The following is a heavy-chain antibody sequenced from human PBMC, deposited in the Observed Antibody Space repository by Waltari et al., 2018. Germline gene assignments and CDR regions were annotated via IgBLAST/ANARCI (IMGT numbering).Heavy chain of an antibody. CDR2: IKSDASDK. D-gene: IGHD3-10*01. Sequence: EVQVVESGGGSVQPGGSLRLSCAASGFTFNSHWMSWVRQAPGKGLEGVDNIKSDASDKYYVDSVKGRFTISRDNAKNSLYLQMNSLRAEDTAIYYCARNKLRLDYWGPGTLVTVSS. V-gene: IGHV3-7*01. CDR1: GFTFNSHW. CDR3: ARNKLRLDY. J-gene: IGHJ4*02.